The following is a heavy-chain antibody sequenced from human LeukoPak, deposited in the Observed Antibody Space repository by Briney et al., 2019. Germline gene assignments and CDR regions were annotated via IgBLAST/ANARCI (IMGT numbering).Heavy chain of an antibody. Sequence: GGSLRLSCAASGFTFSSYGMHWVRQAPGKGLEWVAVISYDGSNKYYADSVKGRFTISRDNSKNTLYLQMNSLRAEDTAVYYCAKEEKDYGDYWWYFDYWGQGTLVTVSS. J-gene: IGHJ4*02. CDR2: ISYDGSNK. D-gene: IGHD4-17*01. V-gene: IGHV3-30*18. CDR1: GFTFSSYG. CDR3: AKEEKDYGDYWWYFDY.